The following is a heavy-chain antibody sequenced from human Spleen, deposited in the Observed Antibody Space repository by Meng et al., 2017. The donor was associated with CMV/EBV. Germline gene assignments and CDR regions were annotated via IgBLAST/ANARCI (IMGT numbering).Heavy chain of an antibody. Sequence: SVKVSCKASGGTFSSYAINWVRQAPGQGLEWMGGIIPIFGTANYAQKFQGRVTITADDSTSTAYMELSSLRSEDTAVYYCANLGQLQDNNWFDPWGQGTLVTVSS. CDR2: IIPIFGTA. J-gene: IGHJ5*02. CDR3: ANLGQLQDNNWFDP. V-gene: IGHV1-69*13. CDR1: GGTFSSYA. D-gene: IGHD6-6*01.